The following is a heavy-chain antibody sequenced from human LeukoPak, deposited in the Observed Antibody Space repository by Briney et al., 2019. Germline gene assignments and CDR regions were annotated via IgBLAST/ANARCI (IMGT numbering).Heavy chain of an antibody. J-gene: IGHJ4*02. CDR2: ISYDGTKK. V-gene: IGHV3-30*03. CDR3: ARLIAAAGTEYFDY. Sequence: GGSLRLSCAASGFSFSGYGMHWFRQAPGQGLEWVALISYDGTKKYYADSVKGRFTISSDSSKNTLYLQMNSLRVEDTAVYYCARLIAAAGTEYFDYWGQGTLVTVSS. CDR1: GFSFSGYG. D-gene: IGHD6-13*01.